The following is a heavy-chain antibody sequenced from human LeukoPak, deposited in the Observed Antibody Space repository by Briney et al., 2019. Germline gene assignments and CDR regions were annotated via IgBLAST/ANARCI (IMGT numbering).Heavy chain of an antibody. CDR1: GFSFSSYA. CDR3: ARLTLRGYCTSASCYGYFDY. D-gene: IGHD2-2*01. V-gene: IGHV3-23*01. Sequence: GGSLRLSCAASGFSFSSYAMSWVRQAPGKGLDWVSVINGRGGSTYFADSVKGRFTVSRDNSKNTLYLQMNSLRAEDTAVYYCARLTLRGYCTSASCYGYFDYWGQGTLVTVSS. J-gene: IGHJ4*02. CDR2: INGRGGST.